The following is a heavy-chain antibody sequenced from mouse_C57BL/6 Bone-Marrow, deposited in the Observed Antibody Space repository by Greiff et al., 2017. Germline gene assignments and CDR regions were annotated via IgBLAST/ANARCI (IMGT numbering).Heavy chain of an antibody. V-gene: IGHV1-64*01. J-gene: IGHJ2*01. CDR1: GYTFTSYW. Sequence: QVQLQQPGAELVKPGASVKLSCKASGYTFTSYWMHWVKQRPGQGLEWIGMIHPNSGSTNYNEKFKSKATLTVDKSSSTAYMQLSSLTSEDSAVYYCARWDYYCSSLYFDYWGQGTTLTVSS. CDR2: IHPNSGST. D-gene: IGHD1-1*01. CDR3: ARWDYYCSSLYFDY.